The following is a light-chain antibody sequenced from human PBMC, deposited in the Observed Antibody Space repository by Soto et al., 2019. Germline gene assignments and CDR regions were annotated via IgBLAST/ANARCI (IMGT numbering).Light chain of an antibody. V-gene: IGKV4-1*01. J-gene: IGKJ4*01. CDR2: WAS. CDR1: QNLLYSSNNKNY. CDR3: HQYYSTPSRT. Sequence: DIVMTQSPDSLAVSLGERATINCKSSQNLLYSSNNKNYLAWYQQKPGQPPKLLIYWASTREAGVPDRFSGSGSETDFTLTISSLQAEAVAVYYCHQYYSTPSRTFGGGTRVEIK.